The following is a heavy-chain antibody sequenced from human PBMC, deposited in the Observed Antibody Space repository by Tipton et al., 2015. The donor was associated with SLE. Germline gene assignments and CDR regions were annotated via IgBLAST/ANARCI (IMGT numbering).Heavy chain of an antibody. CDR1: GLSFINSA. Sequence: QLVQSGPEVKKPGTSVKVSCKASGLSFINSALQWVRQARGQRLEWIGWIVVGSGNTKYAQSLQERVTITRGMSTSTAYMELSSLTSEDTAVYYCAASGGSVGHFQHWGQGSLVTVSS. D-gene: IGHD3/OR15-3a*01. CDR3: AASGGSVGHFQH. V-gene: IGHV1-58*01. CDR2: IVVGSGNT. J-gene: IGHJ1*01.